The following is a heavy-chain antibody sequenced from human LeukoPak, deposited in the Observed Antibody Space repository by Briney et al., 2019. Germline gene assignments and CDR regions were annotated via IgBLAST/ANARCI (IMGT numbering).Heavy chain of an antibody. J-gene: IGHJ6*03. Sequence: SETLSLTCAVYGGSFSGYYWSWIRQPPGKGLEWIGEINHSGSTNYNPSLKTRVTISVDTSKNQFSLKLSSVTAADTAVYYCARTTMVRGTYYMDVWGKGTTVTVSS. D-gene: IGHD3-10*01. CDR1: GGSFSGYY. CDR3: ARTTMVRGTYYMDV. CDR2: INHSGST. V-gene: IGHV4-34*01.